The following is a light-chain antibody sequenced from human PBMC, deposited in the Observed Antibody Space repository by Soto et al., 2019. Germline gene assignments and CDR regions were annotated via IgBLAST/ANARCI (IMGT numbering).Light chain of an antibody. V-gene: IGLV2-14*01. Sequence: QSALTQPASVSGSPGQSITISCTGTSSDVGGYNYVSWFQQHPGKVPKLMIYEVSHRPSGVSDRFSGSKSGSTASLTISGLQAEDEADYYCTSFINSYTGVFGGGTKLTVL. CDR1: SSDVGGYNY. J-gene: IGLJ3*02. CDR3: TSFINSYTGV. CDR2: EVS.